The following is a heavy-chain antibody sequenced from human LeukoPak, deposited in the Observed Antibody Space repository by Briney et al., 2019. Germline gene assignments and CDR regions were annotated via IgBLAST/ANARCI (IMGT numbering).Heavy chain of an antibody. CDR2: ISSSSSYI. CDR3: AKDLRVDTAMGYHDAFDI. Sequence: PGGSLRLSCAASGFTFSSYSMNWVRQAPGKGLEWVSSISSSSSYIYYADSVKGRFTISRDNAKNSLYLQMNSLRAEDTAVYYCAKDLRVDTAMGYHDAFDIWGQGTMVTVSS. J-gene: IGHJ3*02. CDR1: GFTFSSYS. V-gene: IGHV3-21*01. D-gene: IGHD5-18*01.